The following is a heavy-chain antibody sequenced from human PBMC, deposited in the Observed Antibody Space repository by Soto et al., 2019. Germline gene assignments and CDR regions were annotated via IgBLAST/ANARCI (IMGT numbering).Heavy chain of an antibody. CDR2: IGGSGGNR. J-gene: IGHJ4*02. V-gene: IGHV3-23*01. D-gene: IGHD4-4*01. CDR1: GFTFNAYA. CDR3: ARVASDYINSVDH. Sequence: GGSLRLSCAASGFTFNAYAMTRVRQAPGKGLEWVSAIGGSGGNRYYAASVKGRFTISRDNSKDTVDLQMNRLRVEDTAVYYCARVASDYINSVDHWGQGILVTVSS.